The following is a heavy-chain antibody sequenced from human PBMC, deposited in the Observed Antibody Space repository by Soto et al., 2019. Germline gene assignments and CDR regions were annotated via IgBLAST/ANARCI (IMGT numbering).Heavy chain of an antibody. J-gene: IGHJ4*02. Sequence: ASVKVSCKASGFTFTSSAVQWVRQARGQRLEWIGWIVVGSGNTNYAQKFQERVTITRDMSTSTAYMELSSLRSEDTAVYYCAANVLGAARPGYWGQGTLVTVSS. V-gene: IGHV1-58*01. CDR2: IVVGSGNT. CDR1: GFTFTSSA. D-gene: IGHD6-6*01. CDR3: AANVLGAARPGY.